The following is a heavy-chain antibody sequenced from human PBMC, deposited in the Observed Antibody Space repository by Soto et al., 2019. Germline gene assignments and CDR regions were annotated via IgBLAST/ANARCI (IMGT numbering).Heavy chain of an antibody. D-gene: IGHD2-8*01. Sequence: EVQLVESGGGLVKPGGSLRLSCAASGFTFSSYSMNWVRQAPGTGLEWVSSISSSSSYIYYADSVKGRFTISRDNAKNSLYLQMNSLRAEDTAVYYCARDEAGLLVYAHGHGYFQHWGQGTLVTVSS. CDR2: ISSSSSYI. CDR3: ARDEAGLLVYAHGHGYFQH. J-gene: IGHJ1*01. V-gene: IGHV3-21*01. CDR1: GFTFSSYS.